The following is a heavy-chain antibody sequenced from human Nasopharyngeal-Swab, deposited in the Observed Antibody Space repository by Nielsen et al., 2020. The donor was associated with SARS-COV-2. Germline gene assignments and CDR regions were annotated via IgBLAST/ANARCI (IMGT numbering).Heavy chain of an antibody. V-gene: IGHV3-23*05. CDR2: IDNSGDAT. CDR1: GLIFGTYG. Sequence: GESLKISCAASGLIFGTYGMSWVRQAPGRGLEWVSTIDNSGDATYYAHSVRGRFTISRDNSKNTLFLQMNSLGAEDTAIYYCVSEFYGPQQYWGQGTLVTVSS. D-gene: IGHD3-10*01. CDR3: VSEFYGPQQY. J-gene: IGHJ4*02.